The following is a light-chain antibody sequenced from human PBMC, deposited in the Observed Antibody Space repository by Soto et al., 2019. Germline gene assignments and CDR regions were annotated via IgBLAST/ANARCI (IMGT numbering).Light chain of an antibody. CDR1: RDISNS. CDR3: QQTSAFPRT. V-gene: IGKV1-12*01. Sequence: DIQMTQSTSSVSASVGDRLTITCRASRDISNSLAWYQQTPGKAPKLLLRGASSLHRGVSSRFSGGGAGTEFTLTISRLQPEDFATYYCQQTSAFPRTFGQGTKVDVK. J-gene: IGKJ1*01. CDR2: GAS.